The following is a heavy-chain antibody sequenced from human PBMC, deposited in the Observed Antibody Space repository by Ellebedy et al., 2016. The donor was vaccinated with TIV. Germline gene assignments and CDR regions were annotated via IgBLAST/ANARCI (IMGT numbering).Heavy chain of an antibody. V-gene: IGHV4-59*01. Sequence: MPSETLSLTCTVSGGSISSYYWSWIRQPPGKGLEWIANIFDSGSTNYNPSLNSRVTISVDTSKNQFSLKLSSVTAADTAVYYCARVVVVAATLTGRDWTFDLWGRGTLVTVSS. CDR3: ARVVVVAATLTGRDWTFDL. CDR2: IFDSGST. CDR1: GGSISSYY. J-gene: IGHJ2*01. D-gene: IGHD2-15*01.